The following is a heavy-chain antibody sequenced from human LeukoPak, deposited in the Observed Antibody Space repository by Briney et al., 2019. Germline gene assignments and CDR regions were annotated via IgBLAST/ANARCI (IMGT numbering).Heavy chain of an antibody. J-gene: IGHJ4*02. CDR1: GGSISSYY. V-gene: IGHV4-59*01. Sequence: SETLSLTCTVSGGSISSYYWSWIRQPPGKGLEWIGYIYYSGSTNYNPSLKSRVTISVDTSKNQFSLKLSSVTAADTVVYYCARRRGSYYFDYWGQGTLVTVSS. CDR2: IYYSGST. CDR3: ARRRGSYYFDY.